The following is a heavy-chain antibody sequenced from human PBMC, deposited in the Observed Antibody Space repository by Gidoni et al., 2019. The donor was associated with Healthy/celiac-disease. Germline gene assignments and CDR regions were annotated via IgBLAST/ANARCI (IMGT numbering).Heavy chain of an antibody. CDR1: GYTFTSYG. J-gene: IGHJ4*02. D-gene: IGHD3-10*01. CDR3: ARDLLGLGELLYGGGFYY. V-gene: IGHV1-18*01. CDR2: ISAYNGNT. Sequence: QVQLVQSGAEVKKPGASVKVSCKASGYTFTSYGISWVRQAPGQGLEWMGWISAYNGNTNYAQKRQGRVTMTPDTSTSTAYMELRSLRSDDTAVYYCARDLLGLGELLYGGGFYYWGQGTLVTVSS.